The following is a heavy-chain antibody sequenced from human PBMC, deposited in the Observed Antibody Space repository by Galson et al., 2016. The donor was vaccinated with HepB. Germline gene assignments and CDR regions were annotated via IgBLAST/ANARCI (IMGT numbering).Heavy chain of an antibody. J-gene: IGHJ3*02. D-gene: IGHD3-16*01. V-gene: IGHV3-7*01. CDR3: AREGNGGFDI. Sequence: LRLSCAASGFTFNSYWMSWVRQAPGKGLEWVANIKQDGSEKYYVDSVKGRFTISRDNAKNSLYLQMNSLRAEDTAVYYCAREGNGGFDIWGQGTMVTVSS. CDR1: GFTFNSYW. CDR2: IKQDGSEK.